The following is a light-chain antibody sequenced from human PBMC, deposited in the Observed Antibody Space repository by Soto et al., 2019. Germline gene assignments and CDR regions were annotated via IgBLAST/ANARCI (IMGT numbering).Light chain of an antibody. CDR3: MQALQAPYT. CDR2: LGS. Sequence: DIVMTQSPLSLPVTPGEPASFSCRSSQSLLHSNGYNYLDWYLQKPGQSPQLLIYLGSNRASWVPDRFSGSGSGTDFTLKISRLEAEDVGIYYCMQALQAPYTFGQGTRLDIK. CDR1: QSLLHSNGYNY. V-gene: IGKV2-28*01. J-gene: IGKJ2*01.